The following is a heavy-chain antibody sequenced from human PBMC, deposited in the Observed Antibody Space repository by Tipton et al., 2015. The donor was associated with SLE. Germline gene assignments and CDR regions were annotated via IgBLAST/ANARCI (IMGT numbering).Heavy chain of an antibody. CDR3: ARDSGSGYDDY. V-gene: IGHV3-21*01. Sequence: SLRLSCAASGFTFSSYNMHWARQAPGKGLEWVSSITSSSSIIYYADSVKGRFTITRDNAKNSVYLQVSSLRAEDTAVYYCARDSGSGYDDYWGQGTLVTVSS. CDR2: ITSSSSII. CDR1: GFTFSSYN. J-gene: IGHJ4*02. D-gene: IGHD5-12*01.